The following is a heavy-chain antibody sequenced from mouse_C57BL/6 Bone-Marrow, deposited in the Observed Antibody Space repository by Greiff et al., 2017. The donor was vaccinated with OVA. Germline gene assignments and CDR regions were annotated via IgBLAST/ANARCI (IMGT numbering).Heavy chain of an antibody. J-gene: IGHJ2*01. D-gene: IGHD1-1*02. Sequence: VQLQQPGAELVRPGTSVKLSCKASGYTFTSYWMHWVKQRPGQGLEWIGVIDPSDSYTNYNQKFKGKATLTVDTSSSTAYMQLSSLTSEDSAVYYCARGWGYWGQGTTLTVSS. V-gene: IGHV1-59*01. CDR2: IDPSDSYT. CDR3: ARGWGY. CDR1: GYTFTSYW.